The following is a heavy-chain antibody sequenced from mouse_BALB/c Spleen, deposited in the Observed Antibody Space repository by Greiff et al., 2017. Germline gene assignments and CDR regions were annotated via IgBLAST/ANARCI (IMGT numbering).Heavy chain of an antibody. V-gene: IGHV1-63*02. CDR2: IYPGGGYT. D-gene: IGHD2-3*01. CDR1: GYTFTNYW. J-gene: IGHJ2*01. CDR3: ARENGYYGFDY. Sequence: VQLQQSGAELVRPGTSVKISCKASGYTFTNYWLGWVKQRPGHGLEWIGDIYPGGGYTNYNEKFKGKATLTADTSSSTAYMQLSSLTSEDSAVYFCARENGYYGFDYWGQGTTLTVSS.